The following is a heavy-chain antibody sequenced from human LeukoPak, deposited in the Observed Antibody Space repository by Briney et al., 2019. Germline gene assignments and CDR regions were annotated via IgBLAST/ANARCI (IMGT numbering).Heavy chain of an antibody. CDR2: IYSGGST. V-gene: IGHV3-53*01. CDR1: GGSISSSSYY. D-gene: IGHD6-13*01. J-gene: IGHJ3*01. CDR3: ARTSSWYNLRAFDL. Sequence: HPSETLSLTCTVSGGSISSSSYYWGWIRQAPGKGLEWVSVIYSGGSTYYADSVKGRFTIFRHNSKNTLYLQMNSLRVEDTAVYYCARTSSWYNLRAFDLWGQGTMVTVSS.